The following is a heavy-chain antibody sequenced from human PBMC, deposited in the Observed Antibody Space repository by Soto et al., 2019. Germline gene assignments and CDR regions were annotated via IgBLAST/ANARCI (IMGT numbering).Heavy chain of an antibody. J-gene: IGHJ4*02. CDR2: IIPIFGTA. V-gene: IGHV1-69*13. Sequence: SVKVSCKASGGTFSSYAISWVRQAPGQGLEWMGGIIPIFGTANYAQKFQGRVTITADESTSTAYMELSSLRSEDTAVYYCAMQKKGYCSGGSCYKDYWGQGTLVTVPQ. CDR1: GGTFSSYA. CDR3: AMQKKGYCSGGSCYKDY. D-gene: IGHD2-15*01.